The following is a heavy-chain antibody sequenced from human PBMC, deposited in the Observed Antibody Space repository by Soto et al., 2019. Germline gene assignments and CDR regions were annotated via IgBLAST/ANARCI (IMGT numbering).Heavy chain of an antibody. CDR2: INPTTGST. J-gene: IGHJ4*02. CDR1: GYSFTNYF. V-gene: IGHV1-46*03. D-gene: IGHD3-10*01. Sequence: QVQLVQSGAEVKKPGASVKVSCKASGYSFTNYFIHWVRQAPGQGLEWMGVINPTTGSTGYARKFQGGATMTRDTSTSTVYMELGSLRSEDTAVYYCARGVSITASGCGPIYWGPGTLVIVSS. CDR3: ARGVSITASGCGPIY.